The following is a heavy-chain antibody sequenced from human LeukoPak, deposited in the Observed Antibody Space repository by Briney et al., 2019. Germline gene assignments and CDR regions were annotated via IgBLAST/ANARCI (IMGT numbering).Heavy chain of an antibody. CDR2: IDPKSGGT. Sequence: GASVKVSCKATGYNFNGYYMHWVRQAPGQGLEWMGWIDPKSGGTNYAQRFQGRVTMTRDVSISTVYMELSRLRSDDTAVYYCAREAGGSSGYFTSGYYGMDVWGQGTTVTVSS. CDR1: GYNFNGYY. V-gene: IGHV1-2*02. D-gene: IGHD3-22*01. J-gene: IGHJ6*02. CDR3: AREAGGSSGYFTSGYYGMDV.